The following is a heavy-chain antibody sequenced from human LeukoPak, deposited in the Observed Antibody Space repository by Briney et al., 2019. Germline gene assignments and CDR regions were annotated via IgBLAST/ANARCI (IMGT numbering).Heavy chain of an antibody. Sequence: GGSLRLSCAASGFTFSSYEMNWVRQAPGKGLEWVSYISSSGSTIYYADSVKGRFTISRDNAKNSLYLQMTSLRAEDTAVYYCARDTRRGVLVPYYSDYWGHGTLVTLSS. CDR1: GFTFSSYE. CDR3: ARDTRRGVLVPYYSDY. J-gene: IGHJ4*01. D-gene: IGHD3-16*02. CDR2: ISSSGSTI. V-gene: IGHV3-48*03.